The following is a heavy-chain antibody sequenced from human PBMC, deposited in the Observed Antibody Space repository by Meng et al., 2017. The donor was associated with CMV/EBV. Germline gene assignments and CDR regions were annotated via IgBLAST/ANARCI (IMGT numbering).Heavy chain of an antibody. Sequence: EVKLGGSVGGFVRPWGSLRLSCADSGFTFSDYWMHWVRQAPGEGPVWVSRIDTDGTVTSYAESVRGRFTISRDNSKNTLYLQMNDLRAGDSGVYYCVRDLVGNRDSWGQGTLVTVSS. D-gene: IGHD1-14*01. J-gene: IGHJ5*02. CDR1: GFTFSDYW. CDR2: IDTDGTVT. V-gene: IGHV3-74*03. CDR3: VRDLVGNRDS.